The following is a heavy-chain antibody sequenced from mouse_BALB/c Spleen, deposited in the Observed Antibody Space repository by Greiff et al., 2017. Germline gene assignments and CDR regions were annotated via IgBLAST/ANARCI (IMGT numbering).Heavy chain of an antibody. V-gene: IGHV1S126*01. CDR1: GYSFTSYW. Sequence: VQLQQSGPQLVRPGASVKISCKASGYSFTSYWMHWVKQRPGQGLEWIGMIDPSDSETRLNQKFKDKATLTVDKSSSTAYMQLSSPTSEDSAVYYCARSSYDYYAMDYWGQGTSVTVS. CDR2: IDPSDSET. CDR3: ARSSYDYYAMDY. J-gene: IGHJ4*01.